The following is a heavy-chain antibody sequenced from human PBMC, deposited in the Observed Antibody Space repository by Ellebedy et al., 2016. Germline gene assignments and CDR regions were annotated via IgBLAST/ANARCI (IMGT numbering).Heavy chain of an antibody. CDR3: TRGLTGYLNWFDP. CDR2: ISNSGRT. J-gene: IGHJ5*02. CDR1: GGSINNYY. Sequence: SEALSLTCTVSGGSINNYYWSRIRQAPGKGLEWIGYISNSGRTNYNPSLDSRVTISVDTSKNQFSLKVNSITAADTAVYYCTRGLTGYLNWFDPWGQGTLVTVSS. D-gene: IGHD3-9*01. V-gene: IGHV4-59*01.